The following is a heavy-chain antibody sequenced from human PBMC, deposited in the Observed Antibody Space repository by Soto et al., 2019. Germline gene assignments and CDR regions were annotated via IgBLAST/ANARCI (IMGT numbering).Heavy chain of an antibody. Sequence: EVQLVESGGGLVQPWGSLRLSCAASGFTFSSYWMSWVRQAPGKGLEWVANINQDGSEKYYVDSVKGRFTISRDNAKNSLYLQMNSLRAEDTAVYYCARERYSSSWFDYWGQGTLVTVSS. CDR3: ARERYSSSWFDY. CDR1: GFTFSSYW. D-gene: IGHD6-13*01. J-gene: IGHJ4*02. V-gene: IGHV3-7*05. CDR2: INQDGSEK.